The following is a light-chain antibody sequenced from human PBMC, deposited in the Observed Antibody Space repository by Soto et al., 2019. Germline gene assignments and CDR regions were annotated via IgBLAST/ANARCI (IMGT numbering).Light chain of an antibody. CDR2: DAS. Sequence: DIQMTQSPSTLSASVGDRVTITCWASQSISSWLAWYQQKPGKAPKLLIYDASSLESGVPSRFSGSGSGTEFTLTISSLQPDDFATHYCQQYNSYSPWTFGQGTKVEIK. CDR3: QQYNSYSPWT. V-gene: IGKV1-5*01. CDR1: QSISSW. J-gene: IGKJ1*01.